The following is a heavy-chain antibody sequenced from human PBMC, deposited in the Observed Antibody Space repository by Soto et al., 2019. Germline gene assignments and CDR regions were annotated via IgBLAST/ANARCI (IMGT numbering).Heavy chain of an antibody. CDR1: GGSISMNW. Sequence: QVQLRESGPGLVKPSGTLSLTCAVSGGSISMNWWSWVRQPPGKGLEWIGEIYHIGSTNYNPSLKSRVTISVDKSKNQFSLKLSSVTAADSAVYYCARVVQGIDYWGQGTLVTVSS. CDR3: ARVVQGIDY. V-gene: IGHV4-4*02. J-gene: IGHJ4*02. D-gene: IGHD3-10*01. CDR2: IYHIGST.